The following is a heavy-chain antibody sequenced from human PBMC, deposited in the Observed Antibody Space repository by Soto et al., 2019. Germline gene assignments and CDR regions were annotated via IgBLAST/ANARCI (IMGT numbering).Heavy chain of an antibody. J-gene: IGHJ4*02. V-gene: IGHV3-64D*06. CDR1: GFTFSSYA. CDR3: VRTEMATIDYFDY. D-gene: IGHD5-12*01. Sequence: XVSLRLSCSASGFTFSSYAMHWVRQAPGKGLEYVSAISSNGGSTYYAGSVKGRFTISRDNSKNTLYLQMSSLRAEDTAVYYCVRTEMATIDYFDYWGQGTLVTVSS. CDR2: ISSNGGST.